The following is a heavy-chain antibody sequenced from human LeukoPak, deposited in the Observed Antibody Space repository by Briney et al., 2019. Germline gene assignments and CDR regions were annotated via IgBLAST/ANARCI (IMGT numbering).Heavy chain of an antibody. J-gene: IGHJ4*02. V-gene: IGHV3-30*18. CDR2: ISYDGSNK. CDR3: AKANDYGDYSWYFDY. Sequence: GGSLRLSCAASGFTFSSYGMHWVRQAPGKGLEWVAVISYDGSNKYYADSVKGRFTISRDNSKNTLYLQMNSLRAEDTAVYYCAKANDYGDYSWYFDYWGQGTLVTVSS. CDR1: GFTFSSYG. D-gene: IGHD4-17*01.